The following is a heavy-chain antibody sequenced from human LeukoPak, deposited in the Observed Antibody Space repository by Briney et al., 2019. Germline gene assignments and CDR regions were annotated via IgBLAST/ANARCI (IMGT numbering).Heavy chain of an antibody. D-gene: IGHD2-2*01. Sequence: SETLSLTCAVSGGSVSRSNWWNWVRRPPGKGLEWIGEIHHSGSTNYNPSLKSRVTMSVDKSKNQFSLKLSSVTAADTAVYYCARTEAFCSDTSCSNWFDPWGQGTLVTVSS. J-gene: IGHJ5*02. CDR2: IHHSGST. V-gene: IGHV4-4*02. CDR1: GGSVSRSNW. CDR3: ARTEAFCSDTSCSNWFDP.